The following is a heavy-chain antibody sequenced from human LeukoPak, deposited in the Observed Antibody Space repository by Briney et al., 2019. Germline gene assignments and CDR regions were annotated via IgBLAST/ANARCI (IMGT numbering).Heavy chain of an antibody. CDR2: INHSGST. V-gene: IGHV4-34*01. CDR1: GGSFSGYY. J-gene: IGHJ4*02. D-gene: IGHD3-10*01. Sequence: SETLSLTCAVYGGSFSGYYWSWIRQPPGKGLEWIGEINHSGSTNYNPSLKSRVTISVDTSKNQFSLKLSSVTAADTAVYFCARVGGPGSFPYYFDYWGQGTLVTVSS. CDR3: ARVGGPGSFPYYFDY.